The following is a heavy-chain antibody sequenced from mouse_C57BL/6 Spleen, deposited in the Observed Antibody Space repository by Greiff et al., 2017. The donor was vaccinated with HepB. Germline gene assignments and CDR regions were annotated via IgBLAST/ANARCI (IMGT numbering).Heavy chain of an antibody. CDR3: AGGGYRKYGFAD. CDR1: GYSFTDYN. J-gene: IGHJ3*01. Sequence: EVQLQQSGPELVKPGASVKISCKASGYSFTDYNMNWVKQSTGKSLEWIGAINPNYGTTSYNQKFKGKATLTVDPSSSTAYMQLNSLTSEDSAVYYCAGGGYRKYGFADWGQGTLVTVSA. V-gene: IGHV1-39*01. D-gene: IGHD2-5*01. CDR2: INPNYGTT.